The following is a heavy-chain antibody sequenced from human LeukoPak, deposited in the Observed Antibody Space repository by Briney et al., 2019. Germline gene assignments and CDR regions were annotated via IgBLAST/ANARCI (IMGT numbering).Heavy chain of an antibody. CDR2: IYYSGST. V-gene: IGHV4-59*01. CDR3: ARDDILTGFDY. Sequence: SETLSLTCTASGGSISSYYWNWVRQPPGKGLGWIGYIYYSGSTNYNPSLKSRVTISVDTSKNQFSLKLSSVTAADTAVYYCARDDILTGFDYWGQGTLVTVSS. J-gene: IGHJ4*02. CDR1: GGSISSYY. D-gene: IGHD3-9*01.